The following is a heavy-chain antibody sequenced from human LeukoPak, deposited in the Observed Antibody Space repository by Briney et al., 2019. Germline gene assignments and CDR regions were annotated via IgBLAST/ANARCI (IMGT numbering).Heavy chain of an antibody. V-gene: IGHV1-69*05. CDR2: IIPIFGTA. D-gene: IGHD5-12*01. Sequence: GASVKVSCKASGGTFSSYAISWVRQAPGQGLEWMGGIIPIFGTANYAQKFQGRVTITTDESTSTVYMELSSLRSEDTAVYYCARGGLRPANFDYWGQGTLVTVSS. CDR1: GGTFSSYA. J-gene: IGHJ4*02. CDR3: ARGGLRPANFDY.